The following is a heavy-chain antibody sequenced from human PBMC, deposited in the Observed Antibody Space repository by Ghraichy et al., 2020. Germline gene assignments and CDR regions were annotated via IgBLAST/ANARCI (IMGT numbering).Heavy chain of an antibody. V-gene: IGHV4-59*02. CDR2: IHYSGST. CDR1: GGSVSSYY. J-gene: IGHJ6*02. CDR3: AGGNGYYYYYYGLNV. D-gene: IGHD4-23*01. Sequence: SQTLSLTCTVSGGSVSSYYWSWIRQPPGKGLEWIGYIHYSGSTDYNPSLNSRVTISIDTSKNQFSLRLTSVTAADTAVYFCAGGNGYYYYYYGLNVWGRGTTVTVSS.